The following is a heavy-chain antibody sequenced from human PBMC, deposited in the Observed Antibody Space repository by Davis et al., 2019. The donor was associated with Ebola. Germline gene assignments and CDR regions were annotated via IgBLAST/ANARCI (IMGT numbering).Heavy chain of an antibody. V-gene: IGHV4-34*01. Sequence: GSLRLSCDVYGGSFSGYYWSWIRQPPGKGLEWIGEINHSGSTNYNPSLKSRVTISVDTSKNQFSLKLSSVTAADTAVYYCARSPWGTMDVWGQGTMVTVSS. CDR3: ARSPWGTMDV. D-gene: IGHD3-10*01. J-gene: IGHJ3*01. CDR2: INHSGST. CDR1: GGSFSGYY.